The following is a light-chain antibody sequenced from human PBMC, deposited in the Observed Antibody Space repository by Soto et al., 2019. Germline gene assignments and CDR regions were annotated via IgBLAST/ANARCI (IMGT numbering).Light chain of an antibody. J-gene: IGKJ1*01. Sequence: DIQMTQSPSTLSASVGDRVTITCRASQSISSWLAWYQQKPGKAPKLLIYDASSLESGVPSRFSGSGSGTEFTLTISSLQPDDFAPYYCQQYNSYSRTLGQGTKVDIK. CDR2: DAS. CDR1: QSISSW. V-gene: IGKV1-5*01. CDR3: QQYNSYSRT.